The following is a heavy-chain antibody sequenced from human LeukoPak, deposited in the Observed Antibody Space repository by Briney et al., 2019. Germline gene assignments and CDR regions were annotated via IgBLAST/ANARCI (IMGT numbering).Heavy chain of an antibody. CDR1: GFTFSGSA. CDR2: IRSKANNYAT. V-gene: IGHV3-73*01. D-gene: IGHD2-2*01. J-gene: IGHJ6*04. Sequence: PGGSLRLSCAASGFTFSGSAMHWVRQASRKGREWVGRIRSKANNYATAYAASVKGRLTISRDDSKNTAYLQMNSLKTEDTAVYYCASTGYCNSPTCYGEVWGKGTAVTVSS. CDR3: ASTGYCNSPTCYGEV.